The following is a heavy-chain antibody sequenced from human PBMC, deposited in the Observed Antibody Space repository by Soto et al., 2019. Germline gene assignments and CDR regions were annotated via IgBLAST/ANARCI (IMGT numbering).Heavy chain of an antibody. V-gene: IGHV1-69*08. CDR3: ARDRAIVGAYHFDY. CDR1: GGTFSSYT. Sequence: QVQQVQSGAEVKKPGSSVKVSCKASGGTFSSYTISWVRQAPGQGLEWMGRIIPILGIANYAQKFQGRVTIPADKSTSTAYMELSSLRSEDTAVYYCARDRAIVGAYHFDYWGQGTLVTVSS. CDR2: IIPILGIA. D-gene: IGHD1-26*01. J-gene: IGHJ4*02.